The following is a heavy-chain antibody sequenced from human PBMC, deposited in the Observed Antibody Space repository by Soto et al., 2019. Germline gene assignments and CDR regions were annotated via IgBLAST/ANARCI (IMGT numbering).Heavy chain of an antibody. CDR3: ANDVQSYYATSGYYRPFDY. V-gene: IGHV3-30*18. J-gene: IGHJ4*02. CDR1: GLTFRSYG. CDR2: ISYDGGNR. D-gene: IGHD3-22*01. Sequence: GGSLRLSCAASGLTFRSYGIHWVRHAPCKGVWWVALISYDGGNRYYADSVKGGFTISGDNSKNKLYLQMNSQRDEDAAVYDCANDVQSYYATSGYYRPFDYSRQVSLVTVS.